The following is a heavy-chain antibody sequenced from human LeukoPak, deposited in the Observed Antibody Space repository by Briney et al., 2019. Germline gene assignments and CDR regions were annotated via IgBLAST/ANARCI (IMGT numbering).Heavy chain of an antibody. D-gene: IGHD4-17*01. CDR3: ARDLGMTTVTQYYFDY. CDR2: INAGNGNT. V-gene: IGHV1-3*01. Sequence: GASVKVSCRASGYTFTGYYMHWVRQAPGQRLEWMGWINAGNGNTKYSQKFQGRVTITRDTSASTAYMELSSLRSEDTAVYYCARDLGMTTVTQYYFDYWGQGTLVTVSS. J-gene: IGHJ4*02. CDR1: GYTFTGYY.